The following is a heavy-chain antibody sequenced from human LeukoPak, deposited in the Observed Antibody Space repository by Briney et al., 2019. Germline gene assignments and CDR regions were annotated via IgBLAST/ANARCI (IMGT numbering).Heavy chain of an antibody. Sequence: PGGSLRLSCAASGFSFSDYNMHWVRQAPGKGLEWVAVISYDVGKKYYADSVKGRFTISRDNSKNTLYLQMNSLRAEDTAVYYCAKDDYYDTSGYRDWGQGTLVTVSS. CDR2: ISYDVGKK. J-gene: IGHJ4*02. D-gene: IGHD3-22*01. CDR3: AKDDYYDTSGYRD. CDR1: GFSFSDYN. V-gene: IGHV3-30*18.